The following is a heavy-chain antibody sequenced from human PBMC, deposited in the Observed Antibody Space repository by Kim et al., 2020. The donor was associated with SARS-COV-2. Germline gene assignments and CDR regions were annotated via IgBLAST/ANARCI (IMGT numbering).Heavy chain of an antibody. CDR3: ARVLEYRGYDDY. CDR2: INTGSGKT. CDR1: GYTFTTHA. Sequence: ASVKVSCKASGYTFTTHALHWVRQAPGQRLEWMGWINTGSGKTKYSQKFQGRVTITRDTSATTAYMELSSLRSDDTAVYYCARVLEYRGYDDYWGQGTLVTVSS. V-gene: IGHV1-3*04. J-gene: IGHJ4*02. D-gene: IGHD5-12*01.